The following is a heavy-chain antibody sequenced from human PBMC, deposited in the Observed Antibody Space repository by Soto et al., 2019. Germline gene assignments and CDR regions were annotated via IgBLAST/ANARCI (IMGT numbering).Heavy chain of an antibody. CDR2: ISGSGGST. V-gene: IGHV3-23*01. CDR3: AKDMHYYGSGMSCGMDV. CDR1: GFTFSSYA. D-gene: IGHD3-10*01. Sequence: GGSLRLSCAASGFTFSSYAMSWVRQAPGKGLEWVSAISGSGGSTYYADSVKGRFTISRDNSKNTLYLQMNSLRAEDTAVYYCAKDMHYYGSGMSCGMDVWGQGTTVTVSS. J-gene: IGHJ6*02.